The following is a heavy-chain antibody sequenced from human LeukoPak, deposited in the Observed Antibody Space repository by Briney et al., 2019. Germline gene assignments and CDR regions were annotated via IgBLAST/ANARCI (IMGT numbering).Heavy chain of an antibody. J-gene: IGHJ5*02. V-gene: IGHV3-21*01. CDR2: ISSSSSYM. CDR1: GFTFSSYT. D-gene: IGHD2-2*01. Sequence: PGGSLRLSCAASGFTFSSYTMNWVRQAPGKGLEWVSSISSSSSYMYYADSVKGRFTISRDNAKNSLYLQMNSLRAEDTAVYYCAVTIPAGNWFDPWGQGTLVTVSS. CDR3: AVTIPAGNWFDP.